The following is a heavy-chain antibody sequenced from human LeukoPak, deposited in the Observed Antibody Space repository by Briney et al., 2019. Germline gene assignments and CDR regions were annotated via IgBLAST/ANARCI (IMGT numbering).Heavy chain of an antibody. CDR2: IVVGSSNT. CDR3: AAGPTITIFGVVSLDAFDI. CDR1: GFTFTSSA. J-gene: IGHJ3*02. Sequence: VKVSCKASGFTFTSSAMQWVRQARGQRLEWIGWIVVGSSNTNYAQKFQERVTITRDMSTSTAYMELSSLRSEDTAVYYCAAGPTITIFGVVSLDAFDIWGQGTMVTVSS. V-gene: IGHV1-58*02. D-gene: IGHD3-3*01.